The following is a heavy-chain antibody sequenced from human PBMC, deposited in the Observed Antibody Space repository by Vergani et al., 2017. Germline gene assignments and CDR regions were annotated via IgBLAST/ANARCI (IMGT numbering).Heavy chain of an antibody. CDR1: GGSISSSSYY. CDR2: IYYSGST. J-gene: IGHJ5*02. D-gene: IGHD3-3*01. V-gene: IGHV4-39*01. CDR3: ARVLRFLEWSDNWFDP. Sequence: QRQLQESGPGLVKPSETLSLTCTVSGGSISSSSYYWGWIRQPPGKGLEWIGSIYYSGSTYYNPSLKSRVTISVDTSKNPLSLKLSSVTAADTAVYYCARVLRFLEWSDNWFDPWGQGTLVTVSS.